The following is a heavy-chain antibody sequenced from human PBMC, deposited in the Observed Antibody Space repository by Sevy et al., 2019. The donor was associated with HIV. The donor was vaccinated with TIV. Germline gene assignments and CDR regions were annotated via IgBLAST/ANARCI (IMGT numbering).Heavy chain of an antibody. V-gene: IGHV3-23*01. CDR3: AREGCTKPHDY. D-gene: IGHD2-8*01. CDR2: LSFGCGEI. Sequence: RGYLRLSCAASGFTFNKYSMSWVRQPLGKGLERVSTLSFGCGEINYADSVKGRFTFSRVNSKSSVYLQMNNLRPEDTAVHYCAREGCTKPHDYWGQGTLVIVSS. CDR1: GFTFNKYS. J-gene: IGHJ4*02.